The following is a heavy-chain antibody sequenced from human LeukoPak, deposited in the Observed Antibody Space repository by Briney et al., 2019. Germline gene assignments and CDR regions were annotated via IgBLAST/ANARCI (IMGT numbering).Heavy chain of an antibody. Sequence: ASVKVSCKASGYTFTSYGISWVRQAPGQGLEWVGWISAYNVNTNYAQKLQGRVTMTTDTSTSTAYMELRSLRSDDTAVYYCARDQYCSGGSCYVVDFDYWGQGTLVTVSS. CDR1: GYTFTSYG. D-gene: IGHD2-15*01. V-gene: IGHV1-18*01. J-gene: IGHJ4*02. CDR2: ISAYNVNT. CDR3: ARDQYCSGGSCYVVDFDY.